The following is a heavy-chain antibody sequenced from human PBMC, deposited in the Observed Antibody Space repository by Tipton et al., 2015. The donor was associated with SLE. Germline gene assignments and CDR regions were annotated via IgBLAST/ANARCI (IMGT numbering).Heavy chain of an antibody. Sequence: TLSLTCTVSGGSVSSYYWSWIRQPPGKGLEWIGYIYHSGRTNYNPSLKSRVAISVDTSKNQLSLKLSSVTAADTAVYYCARSYYDSSGYIPGFDPWGQGTLVTVSS. D-gene: IGHD3-22*01. V-gene: IGHV4-59*02. J-gene: IGHJ5*02. CDR3: ARSYYDSSGYIPGFDP. CDR2: IYHSGRT. CDR1: GGSVSSYY.